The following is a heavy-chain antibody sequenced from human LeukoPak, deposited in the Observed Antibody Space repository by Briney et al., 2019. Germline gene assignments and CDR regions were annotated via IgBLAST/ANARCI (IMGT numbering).Heavy chain of an antibody. D-gene: IGHD2-21*02. J-gene: IGHJ4*02. V-gene: IGHV1-69*05. CDR3: ARDLYCGGDCYSWFDY. Sequence: VASVKVSCKASGGTFSSYANSWVRQAPGQGLEWMGRIIPIFGTANYAQKFQGRVTITTDESTSTAYMELSSLRSEDTAVYYCARDLYCGGDCYSWFDYWGQGTLVTVSS. CDR1: GGTFSSYA. CDR2: IIPIFGTA.